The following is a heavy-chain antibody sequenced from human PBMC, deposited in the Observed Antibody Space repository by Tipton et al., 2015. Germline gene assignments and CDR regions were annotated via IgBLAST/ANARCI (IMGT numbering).Heavy chain of an antibody. J-gene: IGHJ4*02. D-gene: IGHD4-17*01. CDR1: GFSFSSYV. Sequence: SLRLSCAASGFSFSSYVMNWVRQTPEKGLEWVSTISASGDTSHYAGSVKGRFTVSRDNSKDTLYLQMNNLRAEDTAVYYCAKERERHEHGDFADSWGQGTLVTVSS. CDR3: AKERERHEHGDFADS. V-gene: IGHV3-23*01. CDR2: ISASGDTS.